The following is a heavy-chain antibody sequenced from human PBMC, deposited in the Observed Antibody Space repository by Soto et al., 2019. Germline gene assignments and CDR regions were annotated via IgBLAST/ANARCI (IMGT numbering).Heavy chain of an antibody. Sequence: GGSLRLSCAASGFTFSSYGMHWVRQAPGKGLEWVAVISYDGSNKYYADSVKGPFTISRDNSKNTLYLQMNRLRAEDTAVYYCAKGSGYCSGGSCYGGYYYYGMDVWGQGTTVTVSS. J-gene: IGHJ6*02. CDR1: GFTFSSYG. CDR3: AKGSGYCSGGSCYGGYYYYGMDV. CDR2: ISYDGSNK. V-gene: IGHV3-30*18. D-gene: IGHD2-15*01.